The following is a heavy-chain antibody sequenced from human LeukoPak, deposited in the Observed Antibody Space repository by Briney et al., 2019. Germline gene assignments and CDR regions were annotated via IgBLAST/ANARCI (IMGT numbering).Heavy chain of an antibody. CDR3: ARDLVNYYDSSGSGGHYMDV. CDR1: GYTFTVYY. V-gene: IGHV1-2*02. D-gene: IGHD3-22*01. Sequence: GASVKVSCKASGYTFTVYYMHWVRQAPGQGLEWMGWINPNSGGTNYAQKFQGRVTMTRDTSISTAYMELSRLRSDDTAVYYCARDLVNYYDSSGSGGHYMDVWGKGTTVTVSS. J-gene: IGHJ6*03. CDR2: INPNSGGT.